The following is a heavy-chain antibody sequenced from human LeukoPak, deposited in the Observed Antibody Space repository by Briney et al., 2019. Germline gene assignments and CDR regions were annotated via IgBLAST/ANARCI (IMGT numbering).Heavy chain of an antibody. CDR2: INHSGST. D-gene: IGHD4-17*01. CDR1: GGSFSGYY. J-gene: IGHJ4*02. V-gene: IGHV4-34*01. CDR3: ARDYGDFPAYYFDY. Sequence: SETLSLTCAVYGGSFSGYYWSWIRQPPGKGLEWIGEINHSGSTNYNPSLKSRVTISLDTSKNQFSLKLSSVTAADTAVYYCARDYGDFPAYYFDYWGQGTLVTVSS.